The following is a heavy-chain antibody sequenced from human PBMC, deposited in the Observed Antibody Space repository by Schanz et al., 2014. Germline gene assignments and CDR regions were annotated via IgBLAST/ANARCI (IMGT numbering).Heavy chain of an antibody. Sequence: QVQLVQSGAELKNPGASVKLSCKSSGYTFTDYYMQWVRQAPGQGLEWLGTIFLNDGGTHSAEKFQGRIIMTRDTSTSTVYLDLSSLRSEDTAVYYCARERPRKGDFDYWGQGTLVTVSS. V-gene: IGHV1-46*01. CDR3: ARERPRKGDFDY. J-gene: IGHJ4*02. CDR2: IFLNDGGT. D-gene: IGHD1-26*01. CDR1: GYTFTDYY.